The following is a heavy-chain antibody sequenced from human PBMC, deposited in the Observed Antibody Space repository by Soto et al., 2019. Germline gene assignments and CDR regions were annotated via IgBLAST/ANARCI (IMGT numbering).Heavy chain of an antibody. CDR2: IYYSGST. J-gene: IGHJ4*02. D-gene: IGHD3-22*01. CDR3: ASPHYYDRSGYYYPPFDF. CDR1: GCSISSSSHY. V-gene: IGHV4-39*01. Sequence: XETLSLTGPASGCSISSSSHYWGWIRQPPGKALEWIGSIYYSGSTYYNPSLKSRVTISVDTSKNQFSLKLSSVTAADTAVYYCASPHYYDRSGYYYPPFDFWAQGTLVTV.